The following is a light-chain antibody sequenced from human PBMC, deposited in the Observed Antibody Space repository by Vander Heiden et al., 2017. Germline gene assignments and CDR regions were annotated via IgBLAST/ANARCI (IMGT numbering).Light chain of an antibody. CDR2: GNT. V-gene: IGLV1-40*01. Sequence: QSVLTQPPSVSGAPGQRVTISCTGRSPNIGAGYDVHWYQQVPRTAPKLLIYGNTNRPSGVPDRFSGSKSGTSASLAITGLQAEDEADYYCQSYDSGLTGYVVFGGGTKLTVL. CDR3: QSYDSGLTGYVV. J-gene: IGLJ2*01. CDR1: SPNIGAGYD.